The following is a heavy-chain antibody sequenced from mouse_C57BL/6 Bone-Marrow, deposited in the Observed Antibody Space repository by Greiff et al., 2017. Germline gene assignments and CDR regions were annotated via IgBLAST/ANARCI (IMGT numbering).Heavy chain of an antibody. V-gene: IGHV5-4*01. Sequence: EVKLQESGGGLVKPGGSLKLSCAASGFTFSSYAMSWVRQTPEKRLEWVATISDGGSYTYYPDNVKGRFTISRDNAKNNLYLQMSHLKSEDTAMYYCAREKDYYGKGFDYWGQGTTLTVSS. CDR1: GFTFSSYA. CDR3: AREKDYYGKGFDY. CDR2: ISDGGSYT. J-gene: IGHJ2*01. D-gene: IGHD1-1*01.